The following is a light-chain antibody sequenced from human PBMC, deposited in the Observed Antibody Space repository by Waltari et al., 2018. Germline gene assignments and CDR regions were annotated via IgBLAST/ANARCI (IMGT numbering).Light chain of an antibody. J-gene: IGKJ1*01. Sequence: FVLTQSPGTLSWSPGERVTLPCRAIQRVSINYLAWYQQKPGQAPKPLIYDASNRATGIADRFSGSGSGTDFTLTISRLEPEDVAVYYCQQYGRSPWTFGQGTKVEIK. CDR1: QRVSINY. CDR2: DAS. CDR3: QQYGRSPWT. V-gene: IGKV3-20*01.